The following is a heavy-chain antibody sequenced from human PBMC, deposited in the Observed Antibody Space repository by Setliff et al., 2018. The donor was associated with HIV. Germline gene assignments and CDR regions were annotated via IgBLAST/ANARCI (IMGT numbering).Heavy chain of an antibody. CDR1: GFTFSSYW. V-gene: IGHV3-7*01. CDR3: ARPLMQDWGRVFDF. CDR2: IKQDGRDK. Sequence: PSETLRLSCAASGFTFSSYWMNWVRQSPGKGLEWVASIKQDGRDKKYVDSVKGRFTISRDNAMNSLYLQMNNLRAEDTAVYYCARPLMQDWGRVFDFWGQGTLVTVSS. J-gene: IGHJ4*02. D-gene: IGHD3-16*01.